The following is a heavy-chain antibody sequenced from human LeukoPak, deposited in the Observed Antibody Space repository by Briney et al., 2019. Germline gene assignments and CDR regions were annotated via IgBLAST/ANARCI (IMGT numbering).Heavy chain of an antibody. V-gene: IGHV3-23*01. CDR3: ANEKMYSGSRRDHDAFDI. CDR1: GFTFSSYA. CDR2: ISGSGGST. D-gene: IGHD1-26*01. J-gene: IGHJ3*02. Sequence: GGSLRLSCAASGFTFSSYAMSWVRQAPGKGLEWVSAISGSGGSTYYADSVKGRFTISRDNSKNTLYLQMNSLRAEDTAVYYCANEKMYSGSRRDHDAFDIWGQGTMVTVSS.